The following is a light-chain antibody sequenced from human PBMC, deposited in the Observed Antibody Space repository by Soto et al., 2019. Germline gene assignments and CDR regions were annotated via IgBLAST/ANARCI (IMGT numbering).Light chain of an antibody. V-gene: IGLV2-11*01. CDR1: SSDVGGYNY. CDR3: CSYAGSSTLDVV. CDR2: DVS. J-gene: IGLJ2*01. Sequence: QSALTQPRSVSGSSGQSVTISCTGTSSDVGGYNYVSWYQQHPGKAPKLMIYDVSKRPSGVPDRFSGSKSGNTASLTISGLQAEDEADYYCCSYAGSSTLDVVFGGGTKLTVL.